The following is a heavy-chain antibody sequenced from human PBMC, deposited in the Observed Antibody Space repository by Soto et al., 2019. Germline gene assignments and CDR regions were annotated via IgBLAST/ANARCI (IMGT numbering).Heavy chain of an antibody. J-gene: IGHJ4*02. Sequence: PGGSLRLSXAASGFTVSSNYMSWVRQAPGKGLEWVSVIYSGGSTYYADSVKGRFTISRDNSKNTLYLQMNSLRAEDTAVYYCAFGLGYCSGGSCYPYYWGQGTLVTVSS. D-gene: IGHD2-15*01. CDR3: AFGLGYCSGGSCYPYY. CDR2: IYSGGST. CDR1: GFTVSSNY. V-gene: IGHV3-53*01.